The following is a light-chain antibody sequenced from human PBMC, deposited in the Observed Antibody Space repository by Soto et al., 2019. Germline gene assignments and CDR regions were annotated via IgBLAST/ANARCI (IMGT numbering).Light chain of an antibody. J-gene: IGKJ3*01. CDR1: QSVSSGY. CDR2: GAS. CDR3: QQRTNWLFT. V-gene: IGKV3D-20*02. Sequence: IVLTQSPGTLSLSPGKRATLSCRSRQSVSSGYLAWYQQKPGQAPRLLIYGASSRATGIPDRFSGSGSGTDFTLTISSLEPEDFAVYYCQQRTNWLFTFGPGTKVDIK.